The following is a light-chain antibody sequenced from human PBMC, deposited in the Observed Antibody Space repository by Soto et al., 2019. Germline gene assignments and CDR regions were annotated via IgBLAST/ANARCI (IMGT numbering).Light chain of an antibody. CDR2: LGS. CDR1: QSLLHSNGYNY. V-gene: IGKV2-28*01. CDR3: MQALQTPRT. J-gene: IGKJ2*01. Sequence: DIVMTQSPLSLPVTPGEPASISGRSSQSLLHSNGYNYLDWYLQKPGQSPQLLIYLGSNRASGVPDRFSGSGSGTDFTLKISRVEAVDVGVYYCMQALQTPRTFGQGTKLEIK.